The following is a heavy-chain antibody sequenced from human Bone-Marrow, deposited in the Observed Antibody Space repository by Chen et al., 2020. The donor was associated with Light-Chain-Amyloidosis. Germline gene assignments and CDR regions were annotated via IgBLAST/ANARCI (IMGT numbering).Heavy chain of an antibody. D-gene: IGHD3-3*01. J-gene: IGHJ4*02. V-gene: IGHV3-30*02. Sequence: QVQLVESGGGVVQPGGSLRLSCAASGFTFSRHGMHWVRQAPGKGLEWVAFIRYDGSNKYYADSVKGRFTISRDNSKNTLYLQMNSLRAEDTAVYYCAKENNEWLYFFDYWGQGTRVTVSS. CDR1: GFTFSRHG. CDR3: AKENNEWLYFFDY. CDR2: IRYDGSNK.